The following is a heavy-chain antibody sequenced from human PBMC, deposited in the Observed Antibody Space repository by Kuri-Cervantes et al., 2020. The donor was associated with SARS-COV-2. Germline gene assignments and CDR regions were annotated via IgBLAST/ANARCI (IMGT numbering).Heavy chain of an antibody. V-gene: IGHV3-23*01. CDR3: AKGSRRSVASLIFDY. Sequence: GGSLRLSCAASAFTFNNYGMSWARQAPGKGLEWVAIISYSGENTYYADSVKGRFTISRDNSKNTVYLQMNSLRAEDTAIYHCAKGSRRSVASLIFDYWGQGTLVTVSS. CDR2: ISYSGENT. J-gene: IGHJ4*02. CDR1: AFTFNNYG. D-gene: IGHD5-12*01.